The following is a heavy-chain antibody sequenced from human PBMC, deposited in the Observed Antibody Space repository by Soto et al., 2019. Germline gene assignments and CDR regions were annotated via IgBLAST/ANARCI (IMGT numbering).Heavy chain of an antibody. V-gene: IGHV3-15*01. CDR2: IKSKSDGGTT. CDR1: GFTFSNAW. J-gene: IGHJ4*02. CDR3: ATAPGYYDSSPFDY. D-gene: IGHD3-22*01. Sequence: GGSLRLSCAASGFTFSNAWMTWVRQAPGKGLEWVGHIKSKSDGGTTDSATPVKGRFTISRDDSRNTLFLQMSSLKTEDTAVYYCATAPGYYDSSPFDYWGQGTLVTVSS.